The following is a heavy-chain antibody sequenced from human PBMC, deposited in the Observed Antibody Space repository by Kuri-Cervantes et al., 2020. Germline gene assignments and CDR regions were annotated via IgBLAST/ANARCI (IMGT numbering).Heavy chain of an antibody. CDR2: ISSSSSYI. Sequence: GESLKISCAASGFTFNSYAMNWVRQAPGKGLEWVSSISSSSSYIYYADSVKGRFTISRDNAKNSLYLQMNSLRAEDTAVYYCARDGYTQYYYYGMDVWGQGTTVTVSS. CDR3: ARDGYTQYYYYGMDV. J-gene: IGHJ6*02. V-gene: IGHV3-21*01. D-gene: IGHD5-24*01. CDR1: GFTFNSYA.